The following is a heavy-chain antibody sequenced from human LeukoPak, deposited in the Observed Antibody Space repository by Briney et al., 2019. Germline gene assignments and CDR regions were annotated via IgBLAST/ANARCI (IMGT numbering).Heavy chain of an antibody. CDR1: GFTFSSSD. CDR2: IGAGDDT. J-gene: IGHJ2*01. Sequence: GGSLRLSCAASGFTFSSSDMHWVRQATGKGLEWVSAIGAGDDTYYADSVKGRFTISRENAKNSLYLQMNSQAAGDSAIYFCARETMYWISSDWSLDLWGRGTLVTVSS. CDR3: ARETMYWISSDWSLDL. D-gene: IGHD3-10*02. V-gene: IGHV3-13*01.